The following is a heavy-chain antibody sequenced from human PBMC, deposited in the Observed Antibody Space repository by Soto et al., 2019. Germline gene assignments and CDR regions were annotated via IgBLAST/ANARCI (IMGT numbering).Heavy chain of an antibody. J-gene: IGHJ4*02. V-gene: IGHV3-53*01. Sequence: EVQLVESGGGLIPPGGSLRLSCAASGFLVNSAYMTWVRQAPGKGLEWLSMINSDGSTLYAESVKGRFTISRDNSKNRLDLKMNSLRAEDTAMYYCASSGYSFAWGYWGQGTLVIVTS. CDR2: INSDGST. CDR3: ASSGYSFAWGY. CDR1: GFLVNSAY. D-gene: IGHD5-18*01.